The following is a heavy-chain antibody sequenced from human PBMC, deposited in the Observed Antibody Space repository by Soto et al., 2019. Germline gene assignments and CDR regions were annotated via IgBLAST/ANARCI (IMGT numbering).Heavy chain of an antibody. CDR2: IIPILGIA. J-gene: IGHJ3*02. CDR3: ARSIAVAGDDAFDI. Sequence: GASVKVSCKASGGTYSSYTISWVRQAPGQGLEWMGRIIPILGIANYAQKFQGRVTITADKSTSTAYMELSSLRSEDTAVYYCARSIAVAGDDAFDIWGQGTMVTVSS. V-gene: IGHV1-69*02. CDR1: GGTYSSYT. D-gene: IGHD6-19*01.